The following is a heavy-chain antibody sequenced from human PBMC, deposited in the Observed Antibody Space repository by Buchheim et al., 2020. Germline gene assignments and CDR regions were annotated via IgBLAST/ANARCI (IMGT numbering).Heavy chain of an antibody. CDR1: GFTFSSYA. D-gene: IGHD5-24*01. CDR2: ISGSGGST. CDR3: AAHRDGYRRIGRWFDP. Sequence: EVQLLESGGGLVQPGGSLRLSCAASGFTFSSYAMIWVRQAPGKGLEWVSAISGSGGSTYYADSVKGRFTISRDNSKNTLYLQMDSLRAEDTAVYYCAAHRDGYRRIGRWFDPWGEGT. V-gene: IGHV3-23*01. J-gene: IGHJ5*02.